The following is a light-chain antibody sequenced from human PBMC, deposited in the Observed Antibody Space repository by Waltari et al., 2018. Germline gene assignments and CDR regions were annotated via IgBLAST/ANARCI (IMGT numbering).Light chain of an antibody. V-gene: IGLV2-14*01. Sequence: QSALTQPAPVSGSPGQSITISCTGTSSDVGGYNYVSWYQQHPGKAPKLMIFDVSKRPSGVSNRFSGSKSGSTASLTISGLQAEDEADFYCNSYTSSSTWVFGGGTKLTVL. CDR2: DVS. J-gene: IGLJ3*02. CDR1: SSDVGGYNY. CDR3: NSYTSSSTWV.